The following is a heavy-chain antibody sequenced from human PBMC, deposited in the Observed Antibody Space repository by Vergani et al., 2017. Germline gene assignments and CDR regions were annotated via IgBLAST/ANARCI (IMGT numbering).Heavy chain of an antibody. J-gene: IGHJ5*02. V-gene: IGHV1-3*01. CDR2: INAGNGNT. CDR1: GYTFTSYA. D-gene: IGHD4-11*01. CDR3: ARNRFTVTTVGYNWFDP. Sequence: QVQLVQSGAEVKKPGASVTVSCKASGYTFTSYAMHWVRQAPGQRLEWMGWINAGNGNTKYSQKFQGRVTITRDTSASTAYMELSSLRSEDTAVYYCARNRFTVTTVGYNWFDPWGQGTLVTVSS.